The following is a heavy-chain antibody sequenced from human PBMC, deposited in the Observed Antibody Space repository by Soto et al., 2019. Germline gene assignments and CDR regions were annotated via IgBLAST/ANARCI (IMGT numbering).Heavy chain of an antibody. CDR3: ARQYVGVPTIPMLSYDY. CDR2: INPSGGST. CDR1: GYTFTSYY. D-gene: IGHD5-12*01. V-gene: IGHV1-46*01. J-gene: IGHJ4*02. Sequence: ASVKVSCKASGYTFTSYYMHWVRQAPGQGLEWMGIINPSGGSTSYAQKFQGRVTMTRDTSTSTVYMELSSLRDSDTALYYCARQYVGVPTIPMLSYDYWGRGTLVTVSS.